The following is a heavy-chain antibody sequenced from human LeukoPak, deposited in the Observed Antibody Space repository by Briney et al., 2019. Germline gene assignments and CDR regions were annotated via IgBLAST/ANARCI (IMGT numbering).Heavy chain of an antibody. CDR2: INPNSGGT. V-gene: IGHV1-2*04. D-gene: IGHD3-16*01. Sequence: ASVKVSCKASGYTFTGYYMHWVRQAPGQGLEWMGWINPNSGGTNYAQKFQGWVTMTRDTSISTAYMELSRLRSDDTAVYYCARDLRKYDYYYGMDVWGQGTTVTVSS. J-gene: IGHJ6*02. CDR3: ARDLRKYDYYYGMDV. CDR1: GYTFTGYY.